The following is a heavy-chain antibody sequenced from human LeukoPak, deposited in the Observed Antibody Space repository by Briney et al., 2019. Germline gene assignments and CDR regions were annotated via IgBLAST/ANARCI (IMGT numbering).Heavy chain of an antibody. CDR1: GFTFSSYG. J-gene: IGHJ6*03. CDR3: AKAGLLYINYYYYYMDV. Sequence: GGSLRLSCAASGFTFSSYGMHWVRQAPGRGLEWVAFIRYDGSNKYYADSVKGRFTISRDNSKNTLYLQMNSLRAEDTAVYYCAKAGLLYINYYYYYMDVWGKGTTVTVSS. D-gene: IGHD2-2*02. V-gene: IGHV3-30*02. CDR2: IRYDGSNK.